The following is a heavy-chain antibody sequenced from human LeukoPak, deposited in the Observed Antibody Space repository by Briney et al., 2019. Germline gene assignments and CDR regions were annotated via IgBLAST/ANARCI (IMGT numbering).Heavy chain of an antibody. Sequence: PGGSLRLSCAASGFTFSSYAMHWVRQAPGKGLEWVAVISYDGSNKYYADSVKGRFTISRDNSKNTLYLQMNSLRAEDTAVYYCAKVGGPVTMVRGTYYFDYWGQGTLVTVSS. CDR3: AKVGGPVTMVRGTYYFDY. CDR1: GFTFSSYA. J-gene: IGHJ4*02. V-gene: IGHV3-30*04. D-gene: IGHD3-10*01. CDR2: ISYDGSNK.